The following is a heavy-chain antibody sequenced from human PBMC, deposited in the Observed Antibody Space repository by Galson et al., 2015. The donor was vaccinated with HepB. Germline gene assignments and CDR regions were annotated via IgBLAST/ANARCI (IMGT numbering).Heavy chain of an antibody. J-gene: IGHJ4*02. CDR3: AKDMGVAGSPFDY. CDR2: ISWDGGST. D-gene: IGHD6-19*01. V-gene: IGHV3-43*01. Sequence: SLRLSCAASGFTVSSNYMSWVRQAPGKGLEWVSLISWDGGSTYYADSVKGRFTISRDNSKNSLYLQMNSLRTEDTALYYCAKDMGVAGSPFDYWGQGTLVTVSS. CDR1: GFTVSSNY.